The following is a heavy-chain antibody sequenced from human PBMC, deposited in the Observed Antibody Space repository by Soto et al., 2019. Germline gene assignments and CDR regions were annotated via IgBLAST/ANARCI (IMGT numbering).Heavy chain of an antibody. V-gene: IGHV3-9*01. CDR3: AKDTFEYSSSWGKSGFDY. Sequence: PGGSLRLSCAASGFTFDDYAMHWVRQAPGKGLEWVSGISWNSGSIGYADSVKGRFTISRDNAKNSLYLQMNSLRAEDTALYYCAKDTFEYSSSWGKSGFDYWGQGTLVTVSS. CDR1: GFTFDDYA. J-gene: IGHJ4*02. D-gene: IGHD6-6*01. CDR2: ISWNSGSI.